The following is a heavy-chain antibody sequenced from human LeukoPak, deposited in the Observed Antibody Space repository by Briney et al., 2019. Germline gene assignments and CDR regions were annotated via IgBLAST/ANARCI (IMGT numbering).Heavy chain of an antibody. Sequence: PGGSLRPSCAASGFTFSDHYMDWVRQAPGKGLEWVGRTRNKANSYTTEYAASVKGRFTITRDDSKNSLYLQMNSRKTEDTAVYYCARIHSYDSSGFHYWGQGTLVTVSS. CDR2: TRNKANSYTT. D-gene: IGHD3-22*01. J-gene: IGHJ4*02. CDR1: GFTFSDHY. V-gene: IGHV3-72*01. CDR3: ARIHSYDSSGFHY.